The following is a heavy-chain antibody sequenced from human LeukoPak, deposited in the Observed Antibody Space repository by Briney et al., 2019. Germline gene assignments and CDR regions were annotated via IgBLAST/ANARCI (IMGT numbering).Heavy chain of an antibody. V-gene: IGHV5-51*01. D-gene: IGHD6-13*01. CDR2: IYPGDSDA. J-gene: IGHJ4*02. CDR1: GYSFTSYW. Sequence: GESLKISCKGSGYSFTSYWIGWVRQMPGKGLEWMGIIYPGDSDARYSPSFQGQVTISADKSISTAYLQWSSLKASDTAMYYCARFRKAAAYYFDYWGQGTLVTVSS. CDR3: ARFRKAAAYYFDY.